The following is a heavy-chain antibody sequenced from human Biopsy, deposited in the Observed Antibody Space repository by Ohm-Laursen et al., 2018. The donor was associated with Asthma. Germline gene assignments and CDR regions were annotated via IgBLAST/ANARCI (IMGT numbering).Heavy chain of an antibody. CDR2: IYWNGDT. D-gene: IGHD1-1*01. CDR3: ARAERRVEFSYFDN. Sequence: TQTLTLTGTFSGFSLSKSGVGVGWIRLPPREAPDWLALIYWNGDTHYNPALRSRLTITKDTSRKQVVLAISNMDTVDTGTYFCARAERRVEFSYFDNWGLGTLVYVSS. CDR1: GFSLSKSGVG. J-gene: IGHJ4*01. V-gene: IGHV2-5*01.